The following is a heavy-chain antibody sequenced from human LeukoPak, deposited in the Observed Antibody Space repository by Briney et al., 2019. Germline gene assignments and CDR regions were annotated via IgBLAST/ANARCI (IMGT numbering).Heavy chain of an antibody. V-gene: IGHV1-18*01. J-gene: IGHJ6*02. CDR1: DFSFTSYG. D-gene: IGHD6-19*01. CDR3: ARDLTSNVAVTEYHYYAMDV. Sequence: ASVKVSCKASDFSFTSYGMSWVRQAPGQGLEWMGWISAYNGSTKYAQKLRGRVTMTTDTSTGTAYMELRSLRPDDTAVYYCARDLTSNVAVTEYHYYAMDVWGQGTTVTVSS. CDR2: ISAYNGST.